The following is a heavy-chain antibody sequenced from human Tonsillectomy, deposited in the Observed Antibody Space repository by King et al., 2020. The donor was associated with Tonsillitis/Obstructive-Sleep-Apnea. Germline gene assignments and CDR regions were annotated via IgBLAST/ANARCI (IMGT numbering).Heavy chain of an antibody. V-gene: IGHV3-30*18. CDR3: AKDSGGSYYSGADY. J-gene: IGHJ4*02. CDR2: ISYDGSNK. Sequence: HVQLVESGGGVVQPGRSLRLSCAASGFTFSSYGMHWVRQAPGKGLEWVAVISYDGSNKYYADSVKGRFTISRDNSKNTLYLQMNSLRAEDTAVYYCAKDSGGSYYSGADYWGQGTLVTVSS. CDR1: GFTFSSYG. D-gene: IGHD1-26*01.